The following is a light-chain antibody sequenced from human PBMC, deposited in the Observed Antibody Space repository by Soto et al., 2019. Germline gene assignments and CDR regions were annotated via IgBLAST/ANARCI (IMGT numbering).Light chain of an antibody. CDR1: SSDVGGYNY. V-gene: IGLV2-11*01. J-gene: IGLJ1*01. Sequence: QSVLTQPRSVSGSPGQSVTISCTGTSSDVGGYNYVSWYQQHPGKAPKLMIYDVTKRPSGVPDRFSGSKSGNTASLTISGLQAEDEADYHRCSYAGSYTFDVFGTGTKVTVL. CDR2: DVT. CDR3: CSYAGSYTFDV.